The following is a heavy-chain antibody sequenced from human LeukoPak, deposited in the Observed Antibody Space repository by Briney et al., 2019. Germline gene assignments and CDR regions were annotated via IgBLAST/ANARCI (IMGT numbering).Heavy chain of an antibody. CDR1: GGSISSYY. CDR2: IYYSGST. V-gene: IGHV4-59*01. J-gene: IGHJ4*02. Sequence: SETLSLTCTVSGGSISSYYWSWIRQPPGKGLEWIGYIYYSGSTNYNPSLKSRVTISVDTSKNQFSLKLSSVTAADTAVYYCASGNYGDCDTPASMVDYWGQGTLVTVSS. CDR3: ASGNYGDCDTPASMVDY. D-gene: IGHD4-17*01.